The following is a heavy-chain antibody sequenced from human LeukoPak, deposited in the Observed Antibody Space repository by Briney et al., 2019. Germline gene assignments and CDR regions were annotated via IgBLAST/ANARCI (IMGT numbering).Heavy chain of an antibody. CDR1: GFTFSGYG. Sequence: PGGSLRLSCAASGFTFSGYGMHWVRQAPGKGLEWVAVISYDGSNKYYADSVKGRFTISRDNSKNTLYLQMNSLRAEDTAVYYCALTGSGRQYYYGMDVWGQGTTVTVSS. CDR3: ALTGSGRQYYYGMDV. V-gene: IGHV3-30*03. D-gene: IGHD3-10*01. CDR2: ISYDGSNK. J-gene: IGHJ6*02.